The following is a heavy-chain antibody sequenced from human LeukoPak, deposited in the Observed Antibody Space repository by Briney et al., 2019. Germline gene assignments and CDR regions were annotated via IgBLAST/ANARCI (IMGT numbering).Heavy chain of an antibody. CDR2: IYYSGST. D-gene: IGHD6-13*01. CDR3: ARSARRAAAGTPERDY. V-gene: IGHV4-59*12. Sequence: PSETLSLTCTVSGGSISSYYWSRIRQPPGKGLEWTAYIYYSGSTNYNPSLKSRVTISVDTSKTQFSLKLSSVTAADTAVYYCARSARRAAAGTPERDYWGQGTLVTVSS. CDR1: GGSISSYY. J-gene: IGHJ4*02.